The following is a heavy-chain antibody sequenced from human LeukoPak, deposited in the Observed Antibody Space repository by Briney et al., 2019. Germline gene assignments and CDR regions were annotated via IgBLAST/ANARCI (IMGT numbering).Heavy chain of an antibody. CDR3: ARDWDWNDDYYYYGMDV. V-gene: IGHV4-61*01. CDR2: IYYSGST. D-gene: IGHD1-1*01. J-gene: IGHJ6*04. CDR1: GGSFSSGSYY. Sequence: PSETLSLTCTVSGGSFSSGSYYWSWIRQPPGTGLEWIGYIYYSGSTSYNPSLKSRVTISVDTSKNQFSLKPSSVTAADTAVYYCARDWDWNDDYYYYGMDVWGKGTTVTVSS.